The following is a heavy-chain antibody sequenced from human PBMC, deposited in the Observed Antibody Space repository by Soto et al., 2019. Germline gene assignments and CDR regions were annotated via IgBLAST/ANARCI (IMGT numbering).Heavy chain of an antibody. CDR3: ARQIYDSDTGPNFRYYFDS. CDR2: IDPSDSQT. Sequence: GESLKISCKGSGYSFAGYWITWVRQKPGKGPGWMGRIDPSDSQTYYSPSFRGHVTISVTKSITTVFLQWSSLRASDTAMYYCARQIYDSDTGPNFRYYFDSWGQGTPVTVSS. D-gene: IGHD3-22*01. CDR1: GYSFAGYW. V-gene: IGHV5-10-1*01. J-gene: IGHJ4*02.